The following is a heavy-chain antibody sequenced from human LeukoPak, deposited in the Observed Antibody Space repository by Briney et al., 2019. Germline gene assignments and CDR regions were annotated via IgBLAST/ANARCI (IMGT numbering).Heavy chain of an antibody. CDR3: AREFRDGYTKPYYFDY. CDR2: IIPILGIA. J-gene: IGHJ4*02. Sequence: VASLKVSSKASGGTFSSYTISWVRQAPGQGLECMGRIIPILGIANYAQKFQGRVTLTADKSPSQPHLGLSRLTSEDTAVYYCAREFRDGYTKPYYFDYWGQGTLVTVSS. V-gene: IGHV1-69*04. CDR1: GGTFSSYT. D-gene: IGHD5-24*01.